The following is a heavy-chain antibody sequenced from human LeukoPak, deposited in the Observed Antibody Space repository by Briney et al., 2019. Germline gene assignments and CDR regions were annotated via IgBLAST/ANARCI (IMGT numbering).Heavy chain of an antibody. J-gene: IGHJ6*04. CDR1: GFTFSSYA. V-gene: IGHV3-30*04. CDR3: AELGITMIGGV. Sequence: GGSLRLSCAASGFTFSSYAMHWVRQAPGKGLEWVALISYDGSNKYYADSVKGRFTISSDNSKNTLYLQMNSLRAEDTAVYYCAELGITMIGGVWGKGTTVTISS. D-gene: IGHD3-10*02. CDR2: ISYDGSNK.